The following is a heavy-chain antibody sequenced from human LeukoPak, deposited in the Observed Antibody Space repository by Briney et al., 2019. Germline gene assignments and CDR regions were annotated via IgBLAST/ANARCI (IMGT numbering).Heavy chain of an antibody. J-gene: IGHJ4*02. D-gene: IGHD3-22*01. V-gene: IGHV3-30-3*01. CDR3: AKVHLTYYYDSSGYGFQDY. CDR2: ISYDGSNK. CDR1: GFTFSSYA. Sequence: GGSLRLSCAASGFTFSSYAMHWVRQAPGKGLEWVAVISYDGSNKYYADSVKGRFTISRDNSKNTLYLQMNSLRAEDTAVYYCAKVHLTYYYDSSGYGFQDYWGQGTLVTVSS.